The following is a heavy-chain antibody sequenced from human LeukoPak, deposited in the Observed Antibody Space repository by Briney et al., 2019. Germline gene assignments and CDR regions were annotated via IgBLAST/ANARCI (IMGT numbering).Heavy chain of an antibody. Sequence: PGGSLRLSCAASGFTFSSYWMHWVRQAPGKGLVWVSRINSDGSSTSYADSVKGRFTISRDNAKDTLYLQMNSLRAEDTAVYYCARDPSGYEIDYWGQGTLVTVSS. CDR2: INSDGSST. J-gene: IGHJ4*02. V-gene: IGHV3-74*01. CDR3: ARDPSGYEIDY. CDR1: GFTFSSYW. D-gene: IGHD5-12*01.